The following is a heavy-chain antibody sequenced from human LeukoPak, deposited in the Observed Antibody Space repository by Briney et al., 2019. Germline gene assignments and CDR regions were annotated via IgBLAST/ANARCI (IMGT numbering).Heavy chain of an antibody. CDR2: IWYDGSNK. D-gene: IGHD2-2*01. CDR3: ARGTDIVVVPAAMRGGWFDP. Sequence: GGSLRLSCAASGFTFSSYGMHWVRQAPGKGLEWVAVIWYDGSNKYYADSVKGRFTISRDNSKNTLYLQMNSLRAEDTAVYYCARGTDIVVVPAAMRGGWFDPWGQGTLVTVSS. CDR1: GFTFSSYG. V-gene: IGHV3-33*08. J-gene: IGHJ5*02.